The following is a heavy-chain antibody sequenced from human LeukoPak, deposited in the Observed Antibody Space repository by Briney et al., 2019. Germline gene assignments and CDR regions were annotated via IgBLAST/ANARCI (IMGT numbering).Heavy chain of an antibody. D-gene: IGHD3-3*01. CDR1: GFTFSSYE. Sequence: GGSLRLSCAASGFTFSSYEMNWVRQAPGKGLEWVSYISSSGSTIYYADSVKGRFTISRDNAKNSLYLQMNSLRAEDTAVYYCARATTYYDFWSGYYTYFDYWGQGTLVTVSS. CDR3: ARATTYYDFWSGYYTYFDY. J-gene: IGHJ4*02. V-gene: IGHV3-48*03. CDR2: ISSSGSTI.